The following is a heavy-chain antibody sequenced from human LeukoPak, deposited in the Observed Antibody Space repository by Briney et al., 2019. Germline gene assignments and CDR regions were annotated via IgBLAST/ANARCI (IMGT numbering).Heavy chain of an antibody. CDR2: MNPNSGNR. J-gene: IGHJ3*02. Sequence: ASVKVSCKASGYTFTSYDINWVRQAPGQGLEWMGWMNPNSGNRGYAQKFQGRVTMTRDTSISTAYMELSRLRSDDTAVYYCARGGTTGVDAFDIWGQGTMVTVSS. CDR1: GYTFTSYD. D-gene: IGHD1-1*01. V-gene: IGHV1-8*01. CDR3: ARGGTTGVDAFDI.